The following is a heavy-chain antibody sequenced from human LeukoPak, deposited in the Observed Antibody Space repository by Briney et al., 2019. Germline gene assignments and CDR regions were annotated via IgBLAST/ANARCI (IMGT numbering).Heavy chain of an antibody. J-gene: IGHJ4*02. D-gene: IGHD1-14*01. V-gene: IGHV1-69*13. CDR3: ASDSLPHYHVSPPQ. Sequence: SVKVSCKASGGTFSSYAISWVRQAPGQGLEWMGGIIPIFGTANYAQKFQGRVTITADESTSTAYMELSSLRSEDTAVYYCASDSLPHYHVSPPQWGQGTLVTVSS. CDR2: IIPIFGTA. CDR1: GGTFSSYA.